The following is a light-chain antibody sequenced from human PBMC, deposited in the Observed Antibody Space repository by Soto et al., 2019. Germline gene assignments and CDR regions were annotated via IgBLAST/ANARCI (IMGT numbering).Light chain of an antibody. V-gene: IGKV1-39*01. Sequence: DIQMTQSPSSLSASVGDRVTITCRASQTIYNYLNWYQQKPGKAPKVLIYAASSLQSGVPSRFSGRRSGTDFTLTISSLQPEDFATYYCQQSITTPYTFGQGTRLDI. CDR2: AAS. CDR3: QQSITTPYT. J-gene: IGKJ2*01. CDR1: QTIYNY.